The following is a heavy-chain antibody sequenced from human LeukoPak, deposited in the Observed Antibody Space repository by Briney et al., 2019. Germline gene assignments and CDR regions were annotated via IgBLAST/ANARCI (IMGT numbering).Heavy chain of an antibody. Sequence: PGGSLRLSCAASGFTFRNAWMSGARQAPGKGRGWVDRIKSKTDGGTTDYAAPVKGRFTISRDDSKNTLYLQMNSLKTEDTAVYYCTTGTMIVVAPDAFDIWGQGTVVTVSS. V-gene: IGHV3-15*01. D-gene: IGHD3-22*01. CDR1: GFTFRNAW. CDR3: TTGTMIVVAPDAFDI. CDR2: IKSKTDGGTT. J-gene: IGHJ3*02.